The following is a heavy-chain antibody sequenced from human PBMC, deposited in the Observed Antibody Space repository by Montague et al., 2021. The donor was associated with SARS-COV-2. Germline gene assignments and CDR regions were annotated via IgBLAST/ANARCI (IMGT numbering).Heavy chain of an antibody. CDR3: AKGSHIYETRGLRTGWFDP. CDR2: TYYSGST. D-gene: IGHD7-27*01. CDR1: GGSISSGGYY. V-gene: IGHV4-31*03. Sequence: TLSLTCTVSGGSISSGGYYWSWIRQHPGKGLEWIGYTYYSGSTNYNPSLKSRLTISVDTSKNQFSLKLSSVTAADTAVYFCAKGSHIYETRGLRTGWFDPWGQGTLVTVSS. J-gene: IGHJ5*02.